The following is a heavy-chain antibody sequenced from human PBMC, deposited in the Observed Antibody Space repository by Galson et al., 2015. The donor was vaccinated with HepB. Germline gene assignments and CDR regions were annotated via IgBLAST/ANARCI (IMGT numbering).Heavy chain of an antibody. CDR2: MNPNSGNT. D-gene: IGHD4-11*01. CDR3: ARVGRRNSSYVGY. Sequence: SVKVSCKASGYTFTSYDINWVRQATGRGLEWMGWMNPNSGNTGYAQKFQGRVTMTRNTSISTAYMELSSLRSEDTAVYYCARVGRRNSSYVGYWGQGTLVTVSS. V-gene: IGHV1-8*01. CDR1: GYTFTSYD. J-gene: IGHJ4*02.